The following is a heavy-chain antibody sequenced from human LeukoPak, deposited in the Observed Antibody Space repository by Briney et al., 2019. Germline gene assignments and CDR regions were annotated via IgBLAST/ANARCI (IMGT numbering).Heavy chain of an antibody. D-gene: IGHD2-15*01. J-gene: IGHJ5*02. CDR2: IYYSGST. CDR3: ARAGRMRRDWFDP. Sequence: SETLSLTCTVSGGSISSYYWSWIRQPPGKGLEWIGYIYYSGSTNYNPSLKSRVTISVDTSKNQFSLKLSSVTAADTAVYYCARAGRMRRDWFDPWGQGTLVTVSS. CDR1: GGSISSYY. V-gene: IGHV4-59*01.